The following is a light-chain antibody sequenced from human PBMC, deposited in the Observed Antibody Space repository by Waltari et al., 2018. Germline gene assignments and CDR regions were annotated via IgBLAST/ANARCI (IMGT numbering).Light chain of an antibody. J-gene: IGLJ3*02. V-gene: IGLV2-14*03. CDR1: NSELGGYNF. CDR2: DVT. CDR3: SSYTSNSTLGV. Sequence: QSALTQPASVSGSPGQSITISCPGTNSELGGYNFVSWYQQHPAKAPKLMIFDVTNRPSGVSDRFSGSKSGNTASLTISGLQADDEAVYYCSSYTSNSTLGVFGGGTRLTVL.